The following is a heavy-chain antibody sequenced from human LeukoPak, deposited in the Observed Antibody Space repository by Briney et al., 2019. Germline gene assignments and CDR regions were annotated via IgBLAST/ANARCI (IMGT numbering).Heavy chain of an antibody. J-gene: IGHJ4*02. V-gene: IGHV4-39*01. D-gene: IGHD1-26*01. Sequence: NPSETLSLTCTVSGGSISSSSYYWGWIRQPPGKGLEWIGSIYYSGSTYYNPSLKSRVTISVDTSKNQFSLKLSSVTAADTAVYYCARGQEWELLRGVIGIDYWGQGTLVTVSA. CDR2: IYYSGST. CDR1: GGSISSSSYY. CDR3: ARGQEWELLRGVIGIDY.